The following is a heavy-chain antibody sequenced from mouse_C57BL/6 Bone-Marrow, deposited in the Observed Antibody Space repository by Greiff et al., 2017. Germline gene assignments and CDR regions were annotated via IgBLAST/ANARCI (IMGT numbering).Heavy chain of an antibody. CDR3: ARQEDIYYDIAY. CDR1: GFTFSSYG. D-gene: IGHD2-4*01. V-gene: IGHV5-6*02. J-gene: IGHJ3*01. Sequence: DVKLQESGGDLVKPGGSLKLSCAASGFTFSSYGMSWVRQTPDKRLEWVATISSGGSYTYYPDSVKGRFTISRDNAKNTLYLQMSSLKSEDTAMYYCARQEDIYYDIAYWGQGTLVTVSA. CDR2: ISSGGSYT.